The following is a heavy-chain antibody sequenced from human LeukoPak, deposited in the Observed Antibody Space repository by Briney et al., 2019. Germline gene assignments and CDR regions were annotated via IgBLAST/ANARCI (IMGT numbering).Heavy chain of an antibody. CDR2: ISAYNDNT. J-gene: IGHJ5*02. V-gene: IGHV1-18*04. CDR1: GYTFTGYY. D-gene: IGHD2-15*01. CDR3: AREGYCSGGTCYSTMNWFDP. Sequence: GASVKVSCKASGYTFTGYYMHWVRQAPGQGLEWMGWISAYNDNTNYAQKLQGRVTLTTDTSTSTAYMELRSLRSGDTAVYYCAREGYCSGGTCYSTMNWFDPWGQGTLVTVSS.